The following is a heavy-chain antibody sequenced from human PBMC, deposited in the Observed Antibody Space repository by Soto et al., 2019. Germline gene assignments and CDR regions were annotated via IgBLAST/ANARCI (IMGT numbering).Heavy chain of an antibody. CDR2: INSDGSST. D-gene: IGHD2-15*01. Sequence: GGSLRLSCAASGFTFSSYWMHWVRQAPGKGLVWVSRINSDGSSTSYADSVKGRFTISRDNAKNTLYLQMNSLRAEDTAVYYCARNRLGYCSGGSCYSIATYYYYGMDVWGQGTTVTVSS. J-gene: IGHJ6*02. CDR1: GFTFSSYW. CDR3: ARNRLGYCSGGSCYSIATYYYYGMDV. V-gene: IGHV3-74*01.